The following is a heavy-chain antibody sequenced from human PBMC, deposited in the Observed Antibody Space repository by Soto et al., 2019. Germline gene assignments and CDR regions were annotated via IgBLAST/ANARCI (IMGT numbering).Heavy chain of an antibody. J-gene: IGHJ5*02. CDR3: ARGYCSSTSCYIWDNWFDP. CDR1: GGSISSYY. CDR2: IYYSGRT. V-gene: IGHV4-59*01. D-gene: IGHD2-2*02. Sequence: QVQLQESGPGLVKPSETLSLTCTVSGGSISSYYWSWIRQPPGKGLEWIGYIYYSGRTNYNPPLKSRVTISVDTSKNQFSLKLSSVTAADTAVYYCARGYCSSTSCYIWDNWFDPWGQGTLVTVSS.